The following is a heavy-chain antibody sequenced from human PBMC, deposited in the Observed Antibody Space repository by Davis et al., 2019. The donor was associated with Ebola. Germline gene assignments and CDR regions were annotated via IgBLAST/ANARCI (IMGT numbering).Heavy chain of an antibody. V-gene: IGHV1-18*01. J-gene: IGHJ4*02. D-gene: IGHD3-10*01. CDR1: GGTFSSYA. CDR3: ARGVYYYDSGSYLFDY. Sequence: AASVKVSCKASGGTFSSYAISWVRQAPGQGLEWMGWVSAYSGNADYAQKFQGRVTMTRDTSTNTAYMELRSLRSDDTAVYYCARGVYYYDSGSYLFDYWGQGTLVTVSS. CDR2: VSAYSGNA.